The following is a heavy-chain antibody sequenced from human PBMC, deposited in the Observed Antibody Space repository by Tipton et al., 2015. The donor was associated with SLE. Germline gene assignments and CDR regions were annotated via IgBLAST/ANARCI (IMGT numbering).Heavy chain of an antibody. V-gene: IGHV4-4*02. CDR1: GDSISSSNW. D-gene: IGHD5-18*01. CDR2: ISHSGST. CDR3: ARVMDTWFDP. J-gene: IGHJ5*02. Sequence: SLRLSCTVSGDSISSSNWWNWVRQPPGKGLEWIGEISHSGSTNYNPSLKSRVTISVDKSKNQLSLKLSSVTAADTAVYYCARVMDTWFDPWGQGTLVTVSS.